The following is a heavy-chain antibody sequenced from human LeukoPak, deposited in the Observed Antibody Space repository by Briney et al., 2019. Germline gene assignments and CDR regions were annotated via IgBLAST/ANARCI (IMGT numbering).Heavy chain of an antibody. V-gene: IGHV3-72*01. Sequence: GGSLRLSCAASGFTFSDHYMDWVRQAPGKGLEWVGRIRNKANSYTTEYAASVKGRFTISRDDSKNSLYLQMSSLKTEDTALCYCARARYSANDYSDYWGQGTLVTVSS. D-gene: IGHD1-26*01. CDR3: ARARYSANDYSDY. J-gene: IGHJ4*02. CDR2: IRNKANSYTT. CDR1: GFTFSDHY.